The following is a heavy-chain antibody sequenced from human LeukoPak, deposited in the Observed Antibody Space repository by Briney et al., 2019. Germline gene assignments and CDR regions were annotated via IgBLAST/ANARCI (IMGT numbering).Heavy chain of an antibody. Sequence: SGGSLRLSCAASGFTFSSYWMSWVRQAPGKGLEWVANIKQDGSEKYYVDSVKGRFTISRDNAKNSLYLQMNSLRAEDTAVYYCAREVNILTGYYPVEYFQHWGQGTLVTVSS. J-gene: IGHJ1*01. V-gene: IGHV3-7*01. CDR1: GFTFSSYW. CDR3: AREVNILTGYYPVEYFQH. D-gene: IGHD3-9*01. CDR2: IKQDGSEK.